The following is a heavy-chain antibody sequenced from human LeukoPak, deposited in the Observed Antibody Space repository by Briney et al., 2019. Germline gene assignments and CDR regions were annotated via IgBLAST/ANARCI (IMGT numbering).Heavy chain of an antibody. D-gene: IGHD3-22*01. CDR2: ISSSSSYI. CDR3: ARDRENYYDSSANGDY. CDR1: GFTFSSYS. V-gene: IGHV3-21*01. J-gene: IGHJ4*02. Sequence: GGSLRLSCAASGFTFSSYSMNWVRQAPGKGLEWVSSISSSSSYIYYADSVKGRFTISRDNAKNSLYLQMNSLRAEDTAVYYCARDRENYYDSSANGDYWGQGTLVTVSS.